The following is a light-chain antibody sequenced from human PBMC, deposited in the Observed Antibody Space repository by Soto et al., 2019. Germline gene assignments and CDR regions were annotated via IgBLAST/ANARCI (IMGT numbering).Light chain of an antibody. J-gene: IGLJ3*02. CDR2: GDT. CDR3: QSYDSSLTGRLV. CDR1: SSNIGAGYD. Sequence: QSVLTQPPSVSGAPGQRVTISCTGSSSNIGAGYDVHWYQQLPGTAPKVLIYGDTNRPSGVPDRFSGSKSGTTASLAITGLRAADEAHYYFQSYDSSLTGRLVFGGGTKLTVL. V-gene: IGLV1-40*01.